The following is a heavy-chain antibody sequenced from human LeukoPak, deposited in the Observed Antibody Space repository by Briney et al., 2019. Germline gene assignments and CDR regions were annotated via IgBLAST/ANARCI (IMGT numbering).Heavy chain of an antibody. CDR3: ARDLSLVVAGTGDY. V-gene: IGHV1-3*01. Sequence: ASVKVSCKASGYTFTSYAMHWVRQAPGQRLEWMGWINAGNGNTKYSQKFQGRVTITRDTSASTAYMGLSSLRSEDTAVYYCARDLSLVVAGTGDYWGQGTLVTVSS. CDR1: GYTFTSYA. D-gene: IGHD6-19*01. J-gene: IGHJ4*02. CDR2: INAGNGNT.